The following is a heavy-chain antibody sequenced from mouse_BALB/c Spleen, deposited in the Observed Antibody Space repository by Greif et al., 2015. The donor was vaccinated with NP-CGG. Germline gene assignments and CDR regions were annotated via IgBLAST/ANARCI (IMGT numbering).Heavy chain of an antibody. CDR2: ISSGGSYT. D-gene: IGHD1-1*01. V-gene: IGHV5-6*02. Sequence: EVKLEESGGDLVKPGGSLKLSCAASGFTFSSYGMSWVRQTPDKRLEWVATISSGGSYTYYPDSVKGRFTISRDNAKNALYLQTSSLKSDDTAMYYCAREGNYGPSYYAMDYWGQGTSVTVSS. CDR3: AREGNYGPSYYAMDY. J-gene: IGHJ4*01. CDR1: GFTFSSYG.